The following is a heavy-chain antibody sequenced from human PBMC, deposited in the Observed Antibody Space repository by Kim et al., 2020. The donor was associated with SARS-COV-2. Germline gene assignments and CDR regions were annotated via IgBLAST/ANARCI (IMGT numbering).Heavy chain of an antibody. CDR2: IYHSGST. J-gene: IGHJ5*02. CDR3: ARDSNVYGSGSYYPDRNGGFDP. Sequence: SETLSLTCAVSGGSISSSNWWSWVRQPPGKGLEWIGEIYHSGSTNYNPSLKSRVTISVDKSKNQFSLKLSSVTAADTAVYYCARDSNVYGSGSYYPDRNGGFDPWGQGTLVTVSS. D-gene: IGHD3-10*01. V-gene: IGHV4-4*02. CDR1: GGSISSSNW.